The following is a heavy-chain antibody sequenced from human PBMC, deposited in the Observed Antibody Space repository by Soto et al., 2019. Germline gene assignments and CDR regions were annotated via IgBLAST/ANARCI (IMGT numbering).Heavy chain of an antibody. CDR1: GFTFSSYA. V-gene: IGHV3-23*01. Sequence: EVQLLESGGGLVQPGGSLRLSCAASGFTFSSYAMSWVRQAPGKGLEWVSAISGSGGSTYYADSVKGRFTISRDNSKTTLYLQMNSLRAEDTAVYYCAKDLEYMGTFDYWGQGTLVTVSS. CDR2: ISGSGGST. D-gene: IGHD6-6*01. CDR3: AKDLEYMGTFDY. J-gene: IGHJ4*02.